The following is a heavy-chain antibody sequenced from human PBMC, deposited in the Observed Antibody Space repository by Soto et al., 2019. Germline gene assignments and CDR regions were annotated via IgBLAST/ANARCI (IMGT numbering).Heavy chain of an antibody. V-gene: IGHV4-34*01. Sequence: SETLSLTCAVYGGSFSCYYWSWIRQPPGKGLEWIGEINHSGSTNYNPSLKSRVTISVDTSKNQFSLKLSSVTAADTAVYYCARTGYSSGWYKAAFDIWGQGTMVTVSS. D-gene: IGHD6-19*01. CDR1: GGSFSCYY. CDR2: INHSGST. CDR3: ARTGYSSGWYKAAFDI. J-gene: IGHJ3*02.